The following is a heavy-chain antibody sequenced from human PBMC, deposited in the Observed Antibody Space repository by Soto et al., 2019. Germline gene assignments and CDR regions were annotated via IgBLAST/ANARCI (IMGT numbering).Heavy chain of an antibody. J-gene: IGHJ6*02. CDR3: ARVVATVAGPYGMDV. CDR2: ISAYNGNT. CDR1: GYTFTSYV. V-gene: IGHV1-18*01. D-gene: IGHD6-19*01. Sequence: QVQLVQSGAEVNKPGASVKVSCRASGYTFTSYVISWVRQAPAQGLEWMGWISAYNGNTNFAQKLQGRVTMTTDTSTSTAYMELRSLRSDDTAVYYCARVVATVAGPYGMDVWGQGTTVTVSS.